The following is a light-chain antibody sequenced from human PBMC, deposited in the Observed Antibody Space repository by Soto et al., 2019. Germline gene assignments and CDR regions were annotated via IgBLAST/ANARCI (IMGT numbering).Light chain of an antibody. CDR2: DAS. CDR1: QSVSSY. CDR3: QQRSSWPPRFT. V-gene: IGKV3-11*01. J-gene: IGKJ3*01. Sequence: EIVLTQSPATLSLSPGERATLSCRASQSVSSYLAWHQQKPGQAPRLLIYDASNRATGIPARFSGSGSGTDFTLTISSLEPEDCAVYYCQQRSSWPPRFTFGPGTKVDIK.